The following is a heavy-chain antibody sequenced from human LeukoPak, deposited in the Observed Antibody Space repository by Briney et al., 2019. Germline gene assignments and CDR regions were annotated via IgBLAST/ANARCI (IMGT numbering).Heavy chain of an antibody. CDR1: GLTVSSNY. D-gene: IGHD3-9*01. CDR2: IYSGGST. Sequence: PGGSLRLSCAASGLTVSSNYMSWVRQAPGKGLEWVSVIYSGGSTYYADSVKGRFTISRDNSKNTLYLQMNSLRAEDTAVYYCTSGFDWLFFDYWGQGTLVTVSS. CDR3: TSGFDWLFFDY. V-gene: IGHV3-53*01. J-gene: IGHJ4*02.